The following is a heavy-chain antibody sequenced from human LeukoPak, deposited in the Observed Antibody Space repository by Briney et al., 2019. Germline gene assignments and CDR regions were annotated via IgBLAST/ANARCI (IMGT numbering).Heavy chain of an antibody. CDR3: SRPGSDGGD. D-gene: IGHD7-27*01. Sequence: QTGGSLKLSCAASGFTFSGSTIHWVRQASGKGLEWVGRIKKAGNSYATTYAESMKGRFIISRDDSRNTAYLQLNRLTTEDTAVYYCSRPGSDGGDWGQGILVTVSS. CDR1: GFTFSGST. V-gene: IGHV3-73*01. CDR2: IKKAGNSYAT. J-gene: IGHJ4*02.